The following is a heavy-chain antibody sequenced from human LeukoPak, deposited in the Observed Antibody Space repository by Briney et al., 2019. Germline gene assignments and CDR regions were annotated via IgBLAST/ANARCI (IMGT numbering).Heavy chain of an antibody. J-gene: IGHJ4*02. V-gene: IGHV3-48*03. CDR2: LSSSGSAF. Sequence: GGSLTLSCEDSGFTFRSYEMNWVRQAPGKGLEWIAYLSSSGSAFSYADSVKGRFAIARDNAKNSVYLEMNSLRADDTAVYYCARSARLMKGVVEVTALDDWGQGTLVTVSS. CDR1: GFTFRSYE. CDR3: ARSARLMKGVVEVTALDD. D-gene: IGHD3-3*01.